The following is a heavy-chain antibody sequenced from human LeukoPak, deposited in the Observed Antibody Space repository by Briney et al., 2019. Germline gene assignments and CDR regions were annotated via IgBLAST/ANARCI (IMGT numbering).Heavy chain of an antibody. J-gene: IGHJ5*02. CDR2: IYTSGST. D-gene: IGHD3-10*01. CDR1: GGSISSYY. Sequence: SETLSLTCTVSGGSISSYYWSWIRQPAGKGLEWIGRIYTSGSTNYNPSLKSRVTMSVDTSKNQFSLKLSSVTAADTAVYYCARDYHGSGSYSNWFDPWGQGTLVTVSS. CDR3: ARDYHGSGSYSNWFDP. V-gene: IGHV4-4*07.